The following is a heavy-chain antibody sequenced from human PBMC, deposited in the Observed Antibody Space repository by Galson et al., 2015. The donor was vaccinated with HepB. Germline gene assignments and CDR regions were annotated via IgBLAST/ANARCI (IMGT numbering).Heavy chain of an antibody. D-gene: IGHD3-10*01. CDR3: ARDFITMVRGVITPVGYYYYGMDV. Sequence: SLRLSCAASGFTFSSYGMHWVRQAPGKGLEWVAVIWHDGSNKYYADSVKGRFTISRDNSKNTLYLQMNSLRAEDTAVYYCARDFITMVRGVITPVGYYYYGMDVWGQGTTVTVSS. J-gene: IGHJ6*02. CDR1: GFTFSSYG. V-gene: IGHV3-33*01. CDR2: IWHDGSNK.